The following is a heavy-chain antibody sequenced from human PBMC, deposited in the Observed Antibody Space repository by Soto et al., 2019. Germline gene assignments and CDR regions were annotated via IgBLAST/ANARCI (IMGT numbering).Heavy chain of an antibody. CDR2: INWNSGSI. V-gene: IGHV3-9*01. Sequence: SLRLSCAASGFTFDDYAMHWVRQAPGKGLEWVSGINWNSGSIGYADSVKGRFTISRDNAKTSLHLQMNSLRAEDTALYYCAKDRGSGSYAANYYYYGMDVWGQGTTVTVSS. CDR1: GFTFDDYA. D-gene: IGHD3-10*01. J-gene: IGHJ6*02. CDR3: AKDRGSGSYAANYYYYGMDV.